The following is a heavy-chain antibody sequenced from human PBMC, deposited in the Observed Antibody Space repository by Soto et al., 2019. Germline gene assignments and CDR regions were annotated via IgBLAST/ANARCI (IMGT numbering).Heavy chain of an antibody. CDR2: IIPIFGTA. V-gene: IGHV1-69*13. Sequence: ASVKVSCKASGGTFSSYAISWVRQAPGQGLEWMGGIIPIFGTANYAQKFQGRVTITADESTSTAYMELNSLKTEDTAVYFCTDTAVSGNSSWDYWGQGTLVTVSS. D-gene: IGHD6-13*01. J-gene: IGHJ4*02. CDR1: GGTFSSYA. CDR3: TDTAVSGNSSWDY.